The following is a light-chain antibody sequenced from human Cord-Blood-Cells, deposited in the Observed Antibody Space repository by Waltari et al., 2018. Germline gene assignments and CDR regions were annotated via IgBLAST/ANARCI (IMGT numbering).Light chain of an antibody. V-gene: IGKV3-20*01. CDR2: GAS. Sequence: EIVLTQSPGTLSLSPGERATLSCRASQSVNSSYFAWYQQKPGQAPRHLIYGASSRDTHSPDRFSGRGSGTAFTLSISRLEPEDIAVYYCQQYASPPLTLGAVTKLEIK. CDR3: QQYASPPLT. CDR1: QSVNSSY. J-gene: IGKJ4*01.